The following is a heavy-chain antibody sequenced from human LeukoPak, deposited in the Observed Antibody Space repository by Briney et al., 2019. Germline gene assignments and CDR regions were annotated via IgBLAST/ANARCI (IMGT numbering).Heavy chain of an antibody. V-gene: IGHV4-59*08. CDR1: GGSISSYY. J-gene: IGHJ5*02. Sequence: SETLPLTCTVSGGSISSYYWSWIRQPPGKGLEWIGYIYYSGSTNYNPSLKSRVTISVDTSKNQFSLKLSSVTAADTAVYYCARHVVVPAANWFDPWGQGTLVTVSS. CDR2: IYYSGST. D-gene: IGHD2-2*01. CDR3: ARHVVVPAANWFDP.